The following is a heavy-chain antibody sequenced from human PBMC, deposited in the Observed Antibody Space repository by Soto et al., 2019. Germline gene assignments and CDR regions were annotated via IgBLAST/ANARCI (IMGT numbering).Heavy chain of an antibody. D-gene: IGHD1-26*01. J-gene: IGHJ6*02. CDR1: GFTFNSYG. CDR2: ISYDSTKT. Sequence: GGSLRLSCAASGFTFNSYGMHWVRQGPGNGLEWVAFISYDSTKTYYADSVKGRFTISRDNSNSALYVQMNSLTGEDTAAYYCARTRSAWSDFHYYSLDVWGQGTTVTVSS. V-gene: IGHV3-30*03. CDR3: ARTRSAWSDFHYYSLDV.